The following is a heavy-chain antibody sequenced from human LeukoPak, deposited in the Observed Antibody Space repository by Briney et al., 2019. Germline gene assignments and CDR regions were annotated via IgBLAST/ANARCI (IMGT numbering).Heavy chain of an antibody. CDR1: GFTFDDYA. Sequence: PGGSLRLSCAASGFTFDDYAMHWVRQAPGKGLEWVSGISWNSGSIGYADSVKGRFTISRDNAKNSLYLQMNSLRAEDTALYYCAKDKGDYYDSSGYFSHFGYWGQGTLVTVSS. CDR3: AKDKGDYYDSSGYFSHFGY. CDR2: ISWNSGSI. V-gene: IGHV3-9*01. D-gene: IGHD3-22*01. J-gene: IGHJ4*02.